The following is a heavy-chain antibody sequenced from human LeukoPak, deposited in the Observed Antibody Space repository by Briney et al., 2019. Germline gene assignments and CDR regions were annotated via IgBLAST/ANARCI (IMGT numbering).Heavy chain of an antibody. Sequence: GGSLRLSCAASGFTFSSYSMNWVRQAPGKGLEWVSSISSSSSYIYYADSVKGRFTISRDNSKNTLYLQMNSLRAEDTAVYYCAKDRGIAAAGRLPEEYFQHWGQGTLVTVSS. D-gene: IGHD6-13*01. J-gene: IGHJ1*01. CDR2: ISSSSSYI. CDR3: AKDRGIAAAGRLPEEYFQH. CDR1: GFTFSSYS. V-gene: IGHV3-21*04.